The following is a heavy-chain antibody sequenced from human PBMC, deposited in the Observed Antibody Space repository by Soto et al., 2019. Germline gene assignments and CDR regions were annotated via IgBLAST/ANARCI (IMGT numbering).Heavy chain of an antibody. V-gene: IGHV1-69*08. Sequence: QVQLVQSGAEVKKPGSSVKVSCKASGGTFSSYTISWVRQAPGQGLEWMGRIIPILGIANYAQKFQGRVTITADKSTSTAYMELSSLRSEDTAVYYCARDPLAEQQLVPHDAFDIWGQGTMVTVSS. J-gene: IGHJ3*02. CDR3: ARDPLAEQQLVPHDAFDI. CDR1: GGTFSSYT. D-gene: IGHD6-13*01. CDR2: IIPILGIA.